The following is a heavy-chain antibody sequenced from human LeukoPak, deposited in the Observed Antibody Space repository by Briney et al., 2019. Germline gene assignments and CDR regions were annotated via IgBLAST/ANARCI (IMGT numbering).Heavy chain of an antibody. CDR3: ARGNYYYYYYMDV. V-gene: IGHV3-11*04. CDR1: GFTFSDYY. CDR2: TSTSGSTK. J-gene: IGHJ6*03. Sequence: PGGSLRLSCVGSGFTFSDYYMTWVRQAPGKGLEGISHTSTSGSTKYYADSVKGRFTISRDNAKKSLYLQMNSLTADDTAVYYCARGNYYYYYYMDVWGKGTTVTVSS.